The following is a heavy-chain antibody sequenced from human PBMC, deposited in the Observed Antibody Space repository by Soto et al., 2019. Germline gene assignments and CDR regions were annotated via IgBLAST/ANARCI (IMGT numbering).Heavy chain of an antibody. Sequence: QVRLVQSAAEVKKPGASVKVSCKASGYTFIRYGITWVRQAPGQGLEWMGWISAYNDYTNYAQKLQGRVTMTTDTSTSTGYMELRSLRSDDTAVYYCARGGYYDKVWGKMNYSGLDVWGQGTTVTVSS. CDR2: ISAYNDYT. V-gene: IGHV1-18*01. CDR1: GYTFIRYG. J-gene: IGHJ6*02. CDR3: ARGGYYDKVWGKMNYSGLDV. D-gene: IGHD3-16*01.